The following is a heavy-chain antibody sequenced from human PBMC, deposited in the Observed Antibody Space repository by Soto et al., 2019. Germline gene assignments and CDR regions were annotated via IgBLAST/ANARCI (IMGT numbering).Heavy chain of an antibody. D-gene: IGHD3-10*01. CDR1: GGSVSSGGYY. CDR2: IYYSGST. V-gene: IGHV4-31*03. Sequence: PSETLSLTCTVSGGSVSSGGYYWSWIRQHPGKGLEWIGYIYYSGSTYYNPSLKSRVTISVDTSKNQFSLKLSSVTAADTAVYYCARGVTWAVRGVYNWFDPWGQGTLVTVSS. J-gene: IGHJ5*02. CDR3: ARGVTWAVRGVYNWFDP.